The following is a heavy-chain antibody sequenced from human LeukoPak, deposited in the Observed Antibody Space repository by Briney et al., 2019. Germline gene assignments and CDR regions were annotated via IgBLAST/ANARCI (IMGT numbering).Heavy chain of an antibody. Sequence: AGGSLRLSCAASGFTFSSYAMSWVRQAPGKGLEWVSYISSSSSTIYYADSVKGRFTISRDNAKNSLYLQMNSLRAEDTAVYYCASEYYYYMDVWGKGTTVTVSS. CDR1: GFTFSSYA. CDR2: ISSSSSTI. CDR3: ASEYYYYMDV. J-gene: IGHJ6*03. V-gene: IGHV3-48*04.